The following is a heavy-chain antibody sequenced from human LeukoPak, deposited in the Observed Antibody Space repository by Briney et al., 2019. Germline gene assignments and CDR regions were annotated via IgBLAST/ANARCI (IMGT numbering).Heavy chain of an antibody. D-gene: IGHD2-2*01. CDR3: ARDDIVVVPAEGYYYGMDV. CDR1: GFTFSSYS. CDR2: ISSSSSYI. Sequence: GGSLRLSCAASGFTFSSYSMNWVRQAPGKGLEWVSSISSSSSYIYYADSVKGRFTISRDNAKNSLYLQMNSLRAEDTAVYCCARDDIVVVPAEGYYYGMDVWGQGTTVTVSS. V-gene: IGHV3-21*01. J-gene: IGHJ6*02.